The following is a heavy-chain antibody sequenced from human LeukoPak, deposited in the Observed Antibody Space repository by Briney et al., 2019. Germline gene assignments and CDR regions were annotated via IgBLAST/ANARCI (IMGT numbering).Heavy chain of an antibody. J-gene: IGHJ4*02. CDR2: ISTNTGNP. CDR1: GYSFSSYV. CDR3: ARGGSRYTTAGAVDY. V-gene: IGHV7-4-1*02. Sequence: ASVKVSCKISGYSFSSYVLNWVRQAPGQGLEWMGWISTNTGNPTYAQGFTGRFVFSLDASVSTTYLQINSLMAEDTAMYYCARGGSRYTTAGAVDYWGQGTLVTVSS. D-gene: IGHD2-2*02.